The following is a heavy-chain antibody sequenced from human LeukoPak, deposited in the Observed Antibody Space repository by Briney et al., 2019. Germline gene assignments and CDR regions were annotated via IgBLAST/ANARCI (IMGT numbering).Heavy chain of an antibody. Sequence: GGSLRLSCAASGFTFSDYYMGWIRQAPGKGLEWVSYISSSGSTIYHADSVKGRFTVSRDNAKNSLYVQMNSLRAEDTAVYYCARVSDCSGGSCYSYHYYGMDVWGQGTTVTVSS. CDR2: ISSSGSTI. CDR1: GFTFSDYY. D-gene: IGHD2-15*01. CDR3: ARVSDCSGGSCYSYHYYGMDV. V-gene: IGHV3-11*01. J-gene: IGHJ6*02.